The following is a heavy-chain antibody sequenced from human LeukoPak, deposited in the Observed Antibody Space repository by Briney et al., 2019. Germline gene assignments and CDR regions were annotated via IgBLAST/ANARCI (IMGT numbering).Heavy chain of an antibody. V-gene: IGHV3-7*05. D-gene: IGHD2-21*01. Sequence: GGSLRLFCVASEFTFSPYWMNWVRQAPGKGLEWVANINKDGSEKYYLDSVKGRFTISRDNAKNSLDLQMNSLRAEDTAVYYCVGPYDWGQGTLVTVSS. J-gene: IGHJ4*02. CDR3: VGPYD. CDR1: EFTFSPYW. CDR2: INKDGSEK.